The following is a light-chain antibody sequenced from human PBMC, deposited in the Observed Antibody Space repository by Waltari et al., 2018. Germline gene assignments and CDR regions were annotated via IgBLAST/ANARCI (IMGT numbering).Light chain of an antibody. V-gene: IGKV1-9*01. CDR2: GAS. CDR3: QQLIRFPTFT. CDR1: QDISSH. Sequence: DIQLTQSPSFLSTSVGDRVTITCRASQDISSHLAWYQQKPGKAPRLLVYGASTWRSGVPSRFSGTGSWTEFTLTINNLQPEDFATYYCQQLIRFPTFTFGQGTKLQIE. J-gene: IGKJ2*01.